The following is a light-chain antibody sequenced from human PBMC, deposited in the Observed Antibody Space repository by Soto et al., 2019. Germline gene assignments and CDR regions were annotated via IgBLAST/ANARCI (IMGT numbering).Light chain of an antibody. Sequence: DIVMTQSPLSLPVTPGEPASISCRSSQSLLHSNGYNYLDWYLQKPGQSPQLLIYLGSNRASGVPDRFSGSGSGTDFTLKISRGGAGDVGVYYCMQALQPPWTFGQGTKVEIK. J-gene: IGKJ1*01. V-gene: IGKV2-28*01. CDR1: QSLLHSNGYNY. CDR3: MQALQPPWT. CDR2: LGS.